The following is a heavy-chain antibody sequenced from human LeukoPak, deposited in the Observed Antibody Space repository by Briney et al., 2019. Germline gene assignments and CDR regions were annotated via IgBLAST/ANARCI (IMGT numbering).Heavy chain of an antibody. Sequence: LSLTCTVSGGSVSSGSYYWSWIRQPPGKGLEWIGYIYNSGGTYYNPSLKSRLTISEDTSKNQFSLKLSSVTAADTAVYFCARHVTTVTFFDFWGQGTLVTVSS. V-gene: IGHV4-30-4*08. CDR1: GGSVSSGSYY. CDR2: IYNSGGT. D-gene: IGHD4-11*01. CDR3: ARHVTTVTFFDF. J-gene: IGHJ4*02.